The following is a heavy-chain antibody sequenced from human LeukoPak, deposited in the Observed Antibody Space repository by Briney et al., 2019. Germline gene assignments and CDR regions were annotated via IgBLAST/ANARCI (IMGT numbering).Heavy chain of an antibody. CDR3: AKGGAEWELLYGQGGFDS. CDR1: RFTFSSYA. V-gene: IGHV3-23*01. CDR2: ISGSGGRT. J-gene: IGHJ4*02. Sequence: PGGSLRLSCVSSRFTFSSYAMSWVRQAPGKGLEWVSSISGSGGRTYYADSVKGRFTISRDNSKNTLYLQMNSLRGEGTGVYYRAKGGAEWELLYGQGGFDSWGQGTLVTVSS. D-gene: IGHD1-26*01.